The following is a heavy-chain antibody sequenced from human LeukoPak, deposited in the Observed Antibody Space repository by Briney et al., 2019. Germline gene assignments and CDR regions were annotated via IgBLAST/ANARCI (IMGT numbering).Heavy chain of an antibody. Sequence: ASVKVSCKASGYTFTSYDIHWVRQATGQGLEWMGWMNPNSGNTGYAQKFQGRVTMTRNTSISTAYMELSSLRSEDTAVYYCARLLCSSTSCYGYYGMDVWGQGTTVTVSS. J-gene: IGHJ6*02. D-gene: IGHD2-2*01. CDR2: MNPNSGNT. CDR3: ARLLCSSTSCYGYYGMDV. CDR1: GYTFTSYD. V-gene: IGHV1-8*01.